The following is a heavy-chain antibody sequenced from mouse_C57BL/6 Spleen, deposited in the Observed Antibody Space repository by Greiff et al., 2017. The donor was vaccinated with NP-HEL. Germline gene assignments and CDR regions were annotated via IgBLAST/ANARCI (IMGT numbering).Heavy chain of an antibody. D-gene: IGHD2-13*01. J-gene: IGHJ4*01. V-gene: IGHV1-82*01. CDR3: ARRGDLYAMDY. CDR2: IYPGDGAT. Sequence: QVQLQQSGPELVKPGASVKISCKASGYAFSSTWMNWVKQRPGKGLEWIGRIYPGDGATNYNGKFKGKATLTADKSSSTAYMQLSSLTSEDSAVYFCARRGDLYAMDYWGQGTSDTVSS. CDR1: GYAFSSTW.